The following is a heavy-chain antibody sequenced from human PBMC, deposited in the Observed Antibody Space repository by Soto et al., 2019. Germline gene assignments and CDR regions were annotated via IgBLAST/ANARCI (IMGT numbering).Heavy chain of an antibody. CDR1: GFTFSSYA. CDR3: AKLSIVATSITPLRSRANFDY. CDR2: ISGSGGST. D-gene: IGHD5-12*01. Sequence: EVQLLESGGGLVQPGGSLRLSCAASGFTFSSYAMSWVRQAPGKGLEWVSAISGSGGSTYYADSVKGRFTISRDNSKNTLYLQMNSLRAEDTAVYYCAKLSIVATSITPLRSRANFDYWGQGTLVTVSS. J-gene: IGHJ4*02. V-gene: IGHV3-23*01.